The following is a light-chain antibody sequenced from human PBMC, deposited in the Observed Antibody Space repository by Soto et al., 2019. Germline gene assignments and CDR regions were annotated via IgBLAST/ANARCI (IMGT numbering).Light chain of an antibody. Sequence: ESVLTQSPGTLSLSPGEKATLSCRASQSVSSSYLAWYQQKPGQAPRLLIYGASSRATGIPDRFSGSGSGTDFTIPVSRLEPEDFAVYYCQQFGSSSWTFGQGTKV. CDR2: GAS. V-gene: IGKV3-20*01. CDR1: QSVSSSY. J-gene: IGKJ1*01. CDR3: QQFGSSSWT.